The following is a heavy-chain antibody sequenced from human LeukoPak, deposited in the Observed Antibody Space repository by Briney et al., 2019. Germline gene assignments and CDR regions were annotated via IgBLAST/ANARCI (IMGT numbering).Heavy chain of an antibody. CDR3: ARIAAADPYHHYNWFDP. CDR2: IYTSGST. CDR1: GGSISSDTYY. V-gene: IGHV4-61*02. Sequence: SETLSLTCTVSGGSISSDTYYWHWIRQPAGEGLEWIGRIYTSGSTNYNPSLKSRVTMSVDTSKNQFSLKLSSVTAADTAVYYCARIAAADPYHHYNWFDPWGQGTLVTVSS. D-gene: IGHD6-13*01. J-gene: IGHJ5*02.